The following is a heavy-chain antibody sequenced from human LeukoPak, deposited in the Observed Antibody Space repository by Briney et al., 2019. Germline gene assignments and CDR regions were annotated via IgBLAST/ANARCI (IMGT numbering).Heavy chain of an antibody. CDR3: AKGHRSSSSFLDS. CDR2: INGRGDDT. J-gene: IGHJ4*02. Sequence: GGSLRLSCAAFSGFAMSWVRQAPGRGLEWVSAINGRGDDTYYPDSVKGRFTISRDNSNNTLYLQMNSPRTEDTAVYYCAKGHRSSSSFLDSWGQGILVTVSS. CDR1: SGFA. D-gene: IGHD6-19*01. V-gene: IGHV3-23*01.